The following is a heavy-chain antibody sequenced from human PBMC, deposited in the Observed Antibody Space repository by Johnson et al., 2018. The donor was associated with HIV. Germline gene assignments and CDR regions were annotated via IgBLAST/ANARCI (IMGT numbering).Heavy chain of an antibody. J-gene: IGHJ3*02. CDR3: ARDGRGLDAFDI. CDR1: GFTFSDYY. D-gene: IGHD3/OR15-3a*01. V-gene: IGHV3-11*04. CDR2: ISSSGSTI. Sequence: QVQLVDSGGGLVKPGGSLRLSCAASGFTFSDYYMSWIRQAPGKGLEWVSYISSSGSTIYYADSVKGRFTIYRDTAKNSLYLQMNSLRDVDTAVYYCARDGRGLDAFDIWGQGTMVTVSS.